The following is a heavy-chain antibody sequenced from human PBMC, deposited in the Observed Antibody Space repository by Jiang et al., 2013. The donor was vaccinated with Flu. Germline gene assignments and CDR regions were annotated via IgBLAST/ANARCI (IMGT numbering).Heavy chain of an antibody. V-gene: IGHV4-34*01. CDR2: INHSGST. J-gene: IGHJ4*02. CDR3: ARGRGYYGSGSYYPFDY. CDR1: WVLQWLL. Sequence: KPSVDPVPHLRCLWWVLQWLLLELDPPAPREGAGVDWEINHSGSTNYNPSLKSRVTISVDTSKNQFSLKLSSVTAADTAVYYCARGRGYYGSGSYYPFDYWGQGTLVTVSS. D-gene: IGHD3-10*01.